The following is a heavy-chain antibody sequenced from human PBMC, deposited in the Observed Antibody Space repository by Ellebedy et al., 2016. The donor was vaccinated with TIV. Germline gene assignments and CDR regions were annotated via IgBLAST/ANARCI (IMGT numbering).Heavy chain of an antibody. CDR2: INHSGST. Sequence: SETLSLTXAVYGGSFSGYYWSWIRQPPGKGLEWIGEINHSGSTNYNPSLKSRVTISVDTSKNQFSLKLSSVTAADTAVYYCARVLVGCSSTSCYRFIGYWGQGTLVTVSS. V-gene: IGHV4-34*01. CDR3: ARVLVGCSSTSCYRFIGY. J-gene: IGHJ4*02. D-gene: IGHD2-2*02. CDR1: GGSFSGYY.